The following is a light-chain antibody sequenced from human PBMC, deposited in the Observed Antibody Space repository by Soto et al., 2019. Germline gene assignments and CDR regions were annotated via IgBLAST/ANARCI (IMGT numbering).Light chain of an antibody. V-gene: IGKV1-5*01. Sequence: DIQMTQSPSTLPASVGDRVTITCRASQNINNWMAWYHQKPGEAPKLLIYDAFSLQTGVPFTFSGSGSGTEFRLTISSLQPDDFGTYYCQQYHTFPLTFGGGTKVEIK. J-gene: IGKJ4*01. CDR2: DAF. CDR3: QQYHTFPLT. CDR1: QNINNW.